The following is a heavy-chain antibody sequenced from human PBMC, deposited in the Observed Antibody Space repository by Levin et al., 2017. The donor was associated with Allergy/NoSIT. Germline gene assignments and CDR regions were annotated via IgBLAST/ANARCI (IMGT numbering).Heavy chain of an antibody. Sequence: GGSLRLSCAASGFTFTSYWMNWVRQAPGKGLEWVANIKKDGSETFYADAVKGRFTISRDNAKESLFLELASLRVEDTAIYYCASGYDKAAGPFDYWGQGTLVTVSS. V-gene: IGHV3-7*01. D-gene: IGHD3-9*01. CDR3: ASGYDKAAGPFDY. CDR2: IKKDGSET. CDR1: GFTFTSYW. J-gene: IGHJ4*02.